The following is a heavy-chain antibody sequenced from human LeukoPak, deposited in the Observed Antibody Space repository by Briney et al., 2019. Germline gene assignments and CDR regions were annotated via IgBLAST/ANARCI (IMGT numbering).Heavy chain of an antibody. CDR3: ARGYSSSWQQNWLDP. CDR2: ISYDGSNK. J-gene: IGHJ5*02. CDR1: GFTFSSYA. V-gene: IGHV3-30-3*01. D-gene: IGHD6-13*01. Sequence: PGGSLRLSCAASGFTFSSYAMHWVRQAPGKGLEWVAVISYDGSNKYYADSVKGRFTISRDNSKNTLYLQMNSLRAEDTAVYYCARGYSSSWQQNWLDPWGQGTLVTVSS.